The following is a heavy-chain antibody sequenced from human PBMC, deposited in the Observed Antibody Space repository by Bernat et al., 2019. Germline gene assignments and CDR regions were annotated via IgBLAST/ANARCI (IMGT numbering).Heavy chain of an antibody. V-gene: IGHV3-7*03. CDR2: IKPDGSEK. Sequence: EVQLVESGGGLVQPGGSLRLSCVASGFSFSSYWMSWVRQAPGKGLEWVANIKPDGSEKYYVDSVKGRFTISRDNAKNSLYLQMNSLRAEDTAVYYCAGDEYAVPAGDYWGQGTLVTVSS. D-gene: IGHD6-19*01. CDR3: AGDEYAVPAGDY. CDR1: GFSFSSYW. J-gene: IGHJ4*02.